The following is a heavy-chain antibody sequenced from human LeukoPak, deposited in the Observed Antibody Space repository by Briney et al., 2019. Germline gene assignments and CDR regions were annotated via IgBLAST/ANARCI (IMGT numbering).Heavy chain of an antibody. CDR2: IKSKIDGGTI. J-gene: IGHJ4*02. V-gene: IGHV3-15*01. CDR3: TTRRQDGC. D-gene: IGHD6-25*01. Sequence: GGPLRLSCVASGFTFSDAWMSWVRQAPGKGLEWVGRIKSKIDGGTIDYGAPVKGRFTISRDDSRNTLYLQMNSLKTEDTAVYYCTTRRQDGCWGQGTLVTVS. CDR1: GFTFSDAW.